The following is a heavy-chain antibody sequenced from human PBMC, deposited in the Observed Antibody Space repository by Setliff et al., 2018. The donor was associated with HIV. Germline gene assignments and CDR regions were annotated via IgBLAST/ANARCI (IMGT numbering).Heavy chain of an antibody. J-gene: IGHJ4*02. CDR3: ARGLDSAKIHY. CDR2: IHPSGNT. Sequence: SETLSLTCAVYGGTFSGHYWGWIRQPPGQGLDWIGEIHPSGNTYYNPSLQSRVTISVDTSKNQFSLNLSSVTAADTAVYYCARGLDSAKIHYWGQGTLVTVSS. CDR1: GGTFSGHY. V-gene: IGHV4-34*01. D-gene: IGHD6-25*01.